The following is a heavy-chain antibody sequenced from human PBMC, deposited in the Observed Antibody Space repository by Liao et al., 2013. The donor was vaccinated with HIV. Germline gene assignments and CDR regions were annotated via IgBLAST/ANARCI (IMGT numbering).Heavy chain of an antibody. D-gene: IGHD3-3*01. V-gene: IGHV4-39*07. CDR2: INHSGST. CDR1: GGSISSSSYY. J-gene: IGHJ2*01. CDR3: ARGPXRITIFGVVIRDWYFDL. Sequence: QLQLQESGPGLVKPSETLSLTCTVSGGSISSSSYYWSWIRQPPGKGLEWIGEINHSGSTNYNSSLESRVIISLDTSKNQFSLRLNSVTAADTAVYYCARGPXRITIFGVVIRDWYFDLWGRGTLVTVSS.